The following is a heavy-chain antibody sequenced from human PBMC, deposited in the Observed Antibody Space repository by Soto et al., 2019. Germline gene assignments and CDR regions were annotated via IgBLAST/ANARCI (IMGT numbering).Heavy chain of an antibody. J-gene: IGHJ4*02. CDR3: ATIFRYGDPEY. D-gene: IGHD2-21*02. CDR2: ISVSGGSR. V-gene: IGHV3-23*01. Sequence: EVQLLESGGGLVQPGGSLRLSCATSGFTFSSYAMSWVRQAPVKGLEWVSGISVSGGSRYDADSVKGRFTISSDNSKSTLYLQMNSLRAEDTAVYYCATIFRYGDPEYWGQGVLVTVSS. CDR1: GFTFSSYA.